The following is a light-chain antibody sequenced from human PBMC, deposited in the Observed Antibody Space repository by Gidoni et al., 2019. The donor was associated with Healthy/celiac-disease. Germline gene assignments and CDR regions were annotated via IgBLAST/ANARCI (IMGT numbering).Light chain of an antibody. Sequence: DIQMTQSPSSLSAAVGDRVTITCRASPSISSYLTWWQQKPGKAPKLLIYAASSLQSGVPSRCSGSGSATDFSLTISSLQPEDFATYYCRQSYNTPMPMFGPGTKVDIK. J-gene: IGKJ3*01. CDR3: RQSYNTPMPM. CDR1: PSISSY. CDR2: AAS. V-gene: IGKV1-39*01.